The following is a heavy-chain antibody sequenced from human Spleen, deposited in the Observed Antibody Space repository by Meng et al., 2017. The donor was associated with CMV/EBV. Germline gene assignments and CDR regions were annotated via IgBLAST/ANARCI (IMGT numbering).Heavy chain of an antibody. V-gene: IGHV1-46*01. CDR1: GYTLSSYY. D-gene: IGHD1-26*01. CDR2: INPSGGGA. J-gene: IGHJ6*02. CDR3: ARGEEALYCRSSKCDYKYYGLDV. Sequence: ASVKVSCKASGYTLSSYYMHWVRQAPGQGLEWVGIINPSGGGANYAQKFQGRVTMTRDTSTSTAYMELNSLRSDDTGVYYCARGEEALYCRSSKCDYKYYGLDVWGQGTTVTVSS.